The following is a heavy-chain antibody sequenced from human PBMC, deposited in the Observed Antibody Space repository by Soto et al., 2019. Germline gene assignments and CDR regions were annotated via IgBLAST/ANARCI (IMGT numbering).Heavy chain of an antibody. CDR3: VRGRRHGACDI. CDR2: ISPDGNNA. V-gene: IGHV3-30-3*01. CDR1: GSTFSSYD. J-gene: IGHJ3*02. Sequence: QVQLVESGGDVVQPGRSLRLSCAASGSTFSSYDIHWVRQAPGKGLEWVAHISPDGNNAYYADSVKGRFTISRDNAGNKVYLLVNSLSPEDRAVYHVVRGRRHGACDIWGQGRLVTVSS.